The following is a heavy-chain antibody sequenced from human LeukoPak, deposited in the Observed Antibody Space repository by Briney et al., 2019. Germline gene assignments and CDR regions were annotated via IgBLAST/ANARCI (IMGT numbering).Heavy chain of an antibody. CDR2: INPNSGGT. V-gene: IGHV1-2*02. J-gene: IGHJ4*02. CDR3: ARAIAVAGAFDY. D-gene: IGHD6-19*01. Sequence: ASVKVSCKASGYTFTGYYMHWVRQAPGQGLEWMGWINPNSGGTNYAQKFQGRVTMTRDTSISTAYMELSRLRSDDTAVYYCARAIAVAGAFDYWGRGTLVTVSS. CDR1: GYTFTGYY.